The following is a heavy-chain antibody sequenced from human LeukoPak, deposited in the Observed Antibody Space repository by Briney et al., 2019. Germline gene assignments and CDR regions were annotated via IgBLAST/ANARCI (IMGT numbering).Heavy chain of an antibody. D-gene: IGHD3-3*01. Sequence: GGSLRLSCAAFAFSFSSYSMNWVRQAPGKGLEWVSYISSSTTTIYYADSVKGRFTISRDNAKNSLYLQMNSLRAEDTAVFYCARTPYDFWSASYSYYFDYWGQGTLVTVSS. J-gene: IGHJ4*02. CDR1: AFSFSSYS. V-gene: IGHV3-48*01. CDR3: ARTPYDFWSASYSYYFDY. CDR2: ISSSTTTI.